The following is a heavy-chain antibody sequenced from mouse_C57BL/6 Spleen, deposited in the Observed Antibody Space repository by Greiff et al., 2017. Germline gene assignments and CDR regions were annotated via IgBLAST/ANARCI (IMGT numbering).Heavy chain of an antibody. Sequence: EVQLVESEGGLVQPGSSMKLSCTASGFTFSDYYMAWVRQVPEKGLEWVANINYDGSSTYYLDSLKSRFIISRDNAKNILYLQMSSLKSEDTATYVCARDRRLPVWYFDVWGTGTTVTVSS. V-gene: IGHV5-16*01. CDR2: INYDGSST. CDR3: ARDRRLPVWYFDV. J-gene: IGHJ1*03. CDR1: GFTFSDYY. D-gene: IGHD2-2*01.